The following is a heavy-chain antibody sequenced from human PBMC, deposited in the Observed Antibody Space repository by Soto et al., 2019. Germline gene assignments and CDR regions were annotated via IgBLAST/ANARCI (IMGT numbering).Heavy chain of an antibody. CDR2: ISDSGGST. Sequence: EVQLLESGGGLVQPGGSLRLSCAASGYTFSGFAMHWDRQVPEKGLEWVSGISDSGGSTYYADSVKGRFTISRDNSKNTLYLQMNSLRAEDTAIYYCTKNVAGNRPFDYWGQGTLVTVSS. D-gene: IGHD3-10*01. J-gene: IGHJ4*02. CDR3: TKNVAGNRPFDY. V-gene: IGHV3-23*01. CDR1: GYTFSGFA.